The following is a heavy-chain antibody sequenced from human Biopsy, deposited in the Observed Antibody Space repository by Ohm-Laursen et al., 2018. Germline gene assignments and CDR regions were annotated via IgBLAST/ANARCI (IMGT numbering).Heavy chain of an antibody. Sequence: SSVKVSCKASGYGFLSYYLHWVRQARGQGLEWMGCIYPNSGNTGYAQRFQGRVTITADVTTTTAYMDLSGLRSEDTAVYYCVAYPSSGFFENNDDFAVAVWGQGTTVIVSS. CDR2: IYPNSGNT. CDR1: GYGFLSYY. D-gene: IGHD6-19*01. CDR3: VAYPSSGFFENNDDFAVAV. V-gene: IGHV1-8*02. J-gene: IGHJ6*02.